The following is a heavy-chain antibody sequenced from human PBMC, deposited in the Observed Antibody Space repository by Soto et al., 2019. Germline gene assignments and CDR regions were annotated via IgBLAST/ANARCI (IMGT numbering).Heavy chain of an antibody. CDR2: IYYSGST. V-gene: IGHV4-30-4*01. D-gene: IGHD1-1*01. J-gene: IGHJ4*02. CDR1: GGSISSGDYY. Sequence: PSETLSLTCTVSGGSISSGDYYWSWIRQPPGKGLEWIGYIYYSGSTYYNPSLKSRVTISVDTSKNQFSLKLSSVTAADTAVYYCARWPQLEPRFDYWGQRTLVTVSS. CDR3: ARWPQLEPRFDY.